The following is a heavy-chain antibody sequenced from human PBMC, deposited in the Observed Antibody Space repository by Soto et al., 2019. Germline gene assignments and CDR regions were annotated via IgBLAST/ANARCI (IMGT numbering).Heavy chain of an antibody. CDR2: INWNGGST. Sequence: PGGSLRLSWAASGFTFDDYGMIWVRQAPGKGLEWVSGINWNGGSTGYADSVKGRFTISRDNAKNSLYLQMNSLRAGDTALYYCARVKPEGGTVSGYYGMDVWGQGTTVTVSS. CDR3: ARVKPEGGTVSGYYGMDV. J-gene: IGHJ6*02. V-gene: IGHV3-20*04. D-gene: IGHD4-17*01. CDR1: GFTFDDYG.